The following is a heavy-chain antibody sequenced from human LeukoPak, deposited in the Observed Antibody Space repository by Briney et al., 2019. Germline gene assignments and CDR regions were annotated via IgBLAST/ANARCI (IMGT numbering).Heavy chain of an antibody. D-gene: IGHD3-16*02. J-gene: IGHJ5*02. CDR1: GYTLTTYG. V-gene: IGHV1-18*01. CDR3: MITFGGVIPWFDP. Sequence: ASVKVSCRAFGYTLTTYGITWVRQAPGQGLEWMGWISGYNGNTNFAQKFQGRVTMTTDTSTSTAYMELRSLRSDDTAVYYCMITFGGVIPWFDPWGQGTLVTVSS. CDR2: ISGYNGNT.